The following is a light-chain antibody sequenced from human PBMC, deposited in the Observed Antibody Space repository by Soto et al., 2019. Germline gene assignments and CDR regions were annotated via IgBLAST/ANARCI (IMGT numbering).Light chain of an antibody. Sequence: DIVLTQSPLSLPVTPGEPASISCRSSQSLLHGNGYTYLDWFLQKPGPSPQLLIYLRSNRALGVPGKFGGGASGTNFTQNISRVEAEDVVVYYCMHGLQTPWTFGQGTRVEI. CDR2: LRS. J-gene: IGKJ1*01. V-gene: IGKV2-28*01. CDR1: QSLLHGNGYTY. CDR3: MHGLQTPWT.